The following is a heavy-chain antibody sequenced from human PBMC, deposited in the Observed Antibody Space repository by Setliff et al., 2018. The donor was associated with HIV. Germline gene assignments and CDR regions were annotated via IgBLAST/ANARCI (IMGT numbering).Heavy chain of an antibody. J-gene: IGHJ3*02. CDR3: AAEVKGILWFGGDAFDI. Sequence: ASVKVSCKASGFTFTSSAVQWVRQARGQRLEWIGWIVVGSGNTNYAQKFQERVTITRDMSTSTAYMELSSLRSEDTAVYYCAAEVKGILWFGGDAFDIWGQGTMVTVS. D-gene: IGHD3-10*01. CDR1: GFTFTSSA. V-gene: IGHV1-58*01. CDR2: IVVGSGNT.